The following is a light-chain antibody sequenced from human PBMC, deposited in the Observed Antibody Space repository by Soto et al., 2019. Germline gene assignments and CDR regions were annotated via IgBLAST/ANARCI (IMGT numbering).Light chain of an antibody. CDR1: QSVRSTF. J-gene: IGKJ2*01. V-gene: IGKV3-20*01. CDR3: QQYHDSPMYT. Sequence: VLPQSPDTLSLSPGDRATLSCRASQSVRSTFLAWYQQKPGQAPRLLIYGASNRAAGMPERFSGSASGTEFTLTISRLEPDDSAVYYCQQYHDSPMYTVGQGTKLQIK. CDR2: GAS.